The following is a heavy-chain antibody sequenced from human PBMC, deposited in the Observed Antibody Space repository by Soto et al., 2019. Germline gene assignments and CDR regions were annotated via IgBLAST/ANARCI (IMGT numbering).Heavy chain of an antibody. Sequence: QVQLQESGPGLVKPSQTLSLTCTVSGGSISSGGTGSYWTWIRQLPGKGLEWIGYIYYTRNTYYNXSXKXXPTLSIDTPENPCSLKLPSVTAAETAVYFCASGHDAYKVRYWGQGTLVTVSS. V-gene: IGHV4-31*03. CDR2: IYYTRNT. CDR1: GGSISSGGTGSY. D-gene: IGHD1-1*01. J-gene: IGHJ4*02. CDR3: ASGHDAYKVRY.